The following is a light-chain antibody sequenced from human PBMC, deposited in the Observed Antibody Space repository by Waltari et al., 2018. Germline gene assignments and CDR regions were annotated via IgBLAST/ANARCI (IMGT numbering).Light chain of an antibody. CDR2: GNS. J-gene: IGLJ2*01. CDR3: QSYDSSLSGHVV. CDR1: SSNSGAGYD. Sequence: QSVLTQPPSVSGDPGQRVTISCTGSSSNSGAGYDVHWYQQLPGTAPKLLIYGNSNRPSGVPDRFSGSKSGTSASLAITGLQAEDEADYYCQSYDSSLSGHVVFGGGTKLTVL. V-gene: IGLV1-40*01.